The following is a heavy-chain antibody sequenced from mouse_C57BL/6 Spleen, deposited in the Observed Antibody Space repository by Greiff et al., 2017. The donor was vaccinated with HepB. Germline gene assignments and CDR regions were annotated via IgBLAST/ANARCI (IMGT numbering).Heavy chain of an antibody. D-gene: IGHD2-5*01. CDR2: INPNNGGT. J-gene: IGHJ2*01. CDR3: ARDSNYALDY. CDR1: GYTFTDYN. Sequence: VQLKQSGPELVKPGASVKIPCKASGYTFTDYNMDWVKQSHGKSLEWIGDINPNNGGTIYNQKFKGKATLTVDKSSSTAYMELRSLTSEDTAVYYCARDSNYALDYWGQGTTLTVSS. V-gene: IGHV1-18*01.